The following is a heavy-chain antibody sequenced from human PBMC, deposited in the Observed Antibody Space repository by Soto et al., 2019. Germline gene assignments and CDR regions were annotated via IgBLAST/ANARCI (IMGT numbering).Heavy chain of an antibody. CDR1: GFTFSSHA. J-gene: IGHJ5*02. Sequence: GGSLRLSCAASGFTFSSHAMHWVRQAPGKGLQWVAVISYDGSSKSYADSVKGRFSISRDNSKNTLYLQMNSLTTEDTAVYYCSTATTLGWFDPWGQGTLVTSPQ. D-gene: IGHD1-26*01. CDR2: ISYDGSSK. CDR3: STATTLGWFDP. V-gene: IGHV3-30-3*01.